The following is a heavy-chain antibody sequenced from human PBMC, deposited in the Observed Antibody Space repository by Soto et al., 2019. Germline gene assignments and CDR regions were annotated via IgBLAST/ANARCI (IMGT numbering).Heavy chain of an antibody. CDR1: GFTFDDYT. CDR2: ISWDGGST. J-gene: IGHJ6*02. V-gene: IGHV3-43*01. CDR3: AKPPEGHYYGMDV. Sequence: GGSLRLSCAASGFTFDDYTMHWVRQAPGKGLEWVSLISWDGGSTYYADSVKGRFTISRDNSKNSLYLQMNSLRTEDTALYYCAKPPEGHYYGMDVWGQGTTVTVSS.